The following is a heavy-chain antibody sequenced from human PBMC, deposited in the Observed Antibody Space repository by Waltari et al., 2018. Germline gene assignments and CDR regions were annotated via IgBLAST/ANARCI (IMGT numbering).Heavy chain of an antibody. D-gene: IGHD1-26*01. Sequence: QVQLVQSGAEVRKPGASVKVSCKTSGYTFTDSYIHWVRQAPGQGLEWMGLMNPNNNYPIYEQKFQGRVTMTRDTSITTAYMELSSLTSDDTALYHCVTQRPWEDYWGQGTRVTDSP. J-gene: IGHJ4*02. CDR3: VTQRPWEDY. CDR2: MNPNNNYP. CDR1: GYTFTDSY. V-gene: IGHV1-2*06.